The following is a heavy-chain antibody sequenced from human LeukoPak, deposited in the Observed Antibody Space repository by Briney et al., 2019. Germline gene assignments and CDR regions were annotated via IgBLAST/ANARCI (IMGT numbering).Heavy chain of an antibody. Sequence: SETLSLTCTVSGGSISSSSYYWGWIRQPPGKGLEWIGSIYYSGSTYYNPSLKSRVTISVDTSKNQFSLKLSSVTAADTAVYYCARVPWNWSPLSYFDYWGQGTLVTVSS. CDR3: ARVPWNWSPLSYFDY. D-gene: IGHD1-1*01. CDR2: IYYSGST. V-gene: IGHV4-39*07. CDR1: GGSISSSSYY. J-gene: IGHJ4*02.